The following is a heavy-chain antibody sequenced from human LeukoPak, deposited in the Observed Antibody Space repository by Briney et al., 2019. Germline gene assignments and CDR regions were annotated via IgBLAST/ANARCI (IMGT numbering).Heavy chain of an antibody. V-gene: IGHV4-34*01. Sequence: SETLSLTCAVYGGSFSGYYWSWIRQPPGKGLEWIGEINHSGSTNYNPSLKSRVTISVDTSKNQFSLKLSSVTAADTAVYYCARGLGRSVDYWGQGTLVTVSS. J-gene: IGHJ4*02. CDR1: GGSFSGYY. CDR2: INHSGST. D-gene: IGHD3-3*01. CDR3: ARGLGRSVDY.